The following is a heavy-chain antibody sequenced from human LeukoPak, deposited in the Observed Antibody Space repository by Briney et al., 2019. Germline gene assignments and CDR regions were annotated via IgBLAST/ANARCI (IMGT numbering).Heavy chain of an antibody. V-gene: IGHV3-30*03. Sequence: GGSLRLSCVASGFTFSSYGMHWVRQAPDKGLEWVAVMPNDRRNNYYAESVKGRFTISRDNSRNTLFLQMNSLRAEDTAVYFCARDPNGDYIGAFEFWGQGTMVTVSS. CDR1: GFTFSSYG. CDR2: MPNDRRNN. D-gene: IGHD4-17*01. J-gene: IGHJ3*01. CDR3: ARDPNGDYIGAFEF.